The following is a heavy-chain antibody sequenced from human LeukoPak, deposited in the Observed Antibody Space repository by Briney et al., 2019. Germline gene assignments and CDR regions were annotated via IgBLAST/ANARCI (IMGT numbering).Heavy chain of an antibody. J-gene: IGHJ3*02. CDR2: IKSKTNGGTT. CDR1: GFTFSNAW. Sequence: PGGSLRLSCAASGFTFSNAWMNWVRQAPGKGLEWVGRIKSKTNGGTTDYAAPVKGRFTISRGNSKNTLYLQMNSLRVEDTAVYYCASQSTPVLPFDIWGQGTMVTVSS. V-gene: IGHV3-15*01. CDR3: ASQSTPVLPFDI.